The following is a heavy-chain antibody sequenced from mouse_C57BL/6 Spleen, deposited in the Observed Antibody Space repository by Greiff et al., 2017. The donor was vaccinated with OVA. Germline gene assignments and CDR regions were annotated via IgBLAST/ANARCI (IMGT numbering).Heavy chain of an antibody. V-gene: IGHV1-80*01. CDR3: ARGGSDSGNVDAMAY. CDR2: IYPGDGDT. Sequence: VQLQQSGAELVKPGASVKISCKASGYAFSSYWMNWVKQRPGKGLEWIGEIYPGDGDTNYNGKFKGKATLTADKSSSTAYMQLSSLTSEDAAVYIGARGGSDSGNVDAMAYWGQGTSLTVSS. J-gene: IGHJ4*01. CDR1: GYAFSSYW. D-gene: IGHD3-2*02.